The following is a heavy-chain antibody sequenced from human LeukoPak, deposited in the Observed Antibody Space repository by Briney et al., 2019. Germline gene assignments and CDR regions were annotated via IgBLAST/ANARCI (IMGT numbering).Heavy chain of an antibody. CDR1: GFTFTSDG. Sequence: GGSLRLSCEGSGFTFTSDGMNWVRQAPGKGLEWVSSISPESNFIYQADSVKGRFTISRDNAKKSLYLQMESLRVEDTAVYYCASPLPVGTADGMDVWGQGTTVTVSS. V-gene: IGHV3-21*01. J-gene: IGHJ6*02. D-gene: IGHD5-12*01. CDR2: ISPESNFI. CDR3: ASPLPVGTADGMDV.